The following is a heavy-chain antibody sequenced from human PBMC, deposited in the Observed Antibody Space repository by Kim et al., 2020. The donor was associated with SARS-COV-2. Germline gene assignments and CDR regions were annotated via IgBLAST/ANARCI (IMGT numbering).Heavy chain of an antibody. CDR3: ARGYSYGDYELYFDY. CDR2: ISSSSSYI. CDR1: GFTFSSYS. V-gene: IGHV3-21*01. J-gene: IGHJ4*02. Sequence: GGSLRLSCAASGFTFSSYSMNWVRQAPGKGLEWVSSISSSSSYIYYADSVKGRFTISRDNAKNSLYLQMNSLRAEDTAVYYCARGYSYGDYELYFDYWGQGTLVTVSS. D-gene: IGHD4-17*01.